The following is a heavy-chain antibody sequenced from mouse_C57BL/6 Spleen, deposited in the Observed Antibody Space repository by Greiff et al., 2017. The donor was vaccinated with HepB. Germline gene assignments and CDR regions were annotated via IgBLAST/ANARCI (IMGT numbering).Heavy chain of an antibody. Sequence: EVQVVESGGGLVKPGGSLKLSCAASGFTFSDYGMHWVRQAPEKGLEWVAYISSGSSNTYYADTVKGRFTLTRDNATNTLFLQMTSLRSEDTAMYYCARGGGYVEGNLDYWGQGTTLTVSS. CDR3: ARGGGYVEGNLDY. CDR1: GFTFSDYG. V-gene: IGHV5-17*01. CDR2: ISSGSSNT. J-gene: IGHJ2*01. D-gene: IGHD2-2*01.